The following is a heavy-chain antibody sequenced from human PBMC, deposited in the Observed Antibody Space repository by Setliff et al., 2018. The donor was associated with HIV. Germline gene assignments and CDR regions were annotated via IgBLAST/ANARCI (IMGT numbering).Heavy chain of an antibody. CDR3: ARELRRFDTSDTAPHNWFDP. J-gene: IGHJ5*02. CDR1: GASISSHF. Sequence: SETLSLTCTVSGASISSHFWSWIRQPAGKGLEWIGRINPSGITNYNPSLRSRLTMSVDTSKNQISLKLTSVTAADTAVYYCARELRRFDTSDTAPHNWFDPWGQGTLVTVSS. CDR2: INPSGIT. D-gene: IGHD3-22*01. V-gene: IGHV4-4*07.